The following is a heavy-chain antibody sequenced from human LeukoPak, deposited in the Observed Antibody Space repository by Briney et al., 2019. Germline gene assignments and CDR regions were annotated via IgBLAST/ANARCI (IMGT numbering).Heavy chain of an antibody. CDR3: AKDGGFIVVLPEATFDP. Sequence: PGGSLRLSCAASGFTFSSYGMHWGRQAPGKGLEWVAFIRYDGSNKYYADSVKGRFTISRDNSKNTLYLQMNSLRAEDTAVYYCAKDGGFIVVLPEATFDPWGQGTLVTVSS. J-gene: IGHJ5*02. CDR2: IRYDGSNK. CDR1: GFTFSSYG. D-gene: IGHD2-2*01. V-gene: IGHV3-30*02.